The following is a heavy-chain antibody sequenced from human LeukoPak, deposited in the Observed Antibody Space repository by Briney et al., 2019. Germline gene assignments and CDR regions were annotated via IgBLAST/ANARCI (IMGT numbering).Heavy chain of an antibody. J-gene: IGHJ4*02. V-gene: IGHV4-34*01. CDR3: AGVRGYSYGYNTKPDFDY. CDR2: INHSGST. Sequence: SETLSLTCAVYGGSFSGYYWSWIRQPPGKGLEWIGEINHSGSTNYNPSLKSRVTISVDTSKNQFSLKLSSVTAADTAVYYCAGVRGYSYGYNTKPDFDYWDQGTLVTVSS. CDR1: GGSFSGYY. D-gene: IGHD5-18*01.